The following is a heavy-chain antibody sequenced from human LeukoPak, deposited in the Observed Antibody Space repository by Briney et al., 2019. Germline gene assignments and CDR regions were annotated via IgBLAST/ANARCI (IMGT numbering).Heavy chain of an antibody. CDR1: GYTFTAYY. J-gene: IGHJ4*02. D-gene: IGHD6-25*01. Sequence: ASVKVSCKASGYTFTAYYMHWVRQAPGQGLEWMGWLNPNSGGTAYAQKFQGRVTMTRDTSISTAYMELSRLTSDDTAVHYCARDLTGDYSSGDYWGQGTLVTVSS. V-gene: IGHV1-2*02. CDR3: ARDLTGDYSSGDY. CDR2: LNPNSGGT.